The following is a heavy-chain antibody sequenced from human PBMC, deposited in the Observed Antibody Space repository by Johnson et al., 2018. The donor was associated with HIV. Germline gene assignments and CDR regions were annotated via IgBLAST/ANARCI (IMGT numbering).Heavy chain of an antibody. J-gene: IGHJ3*02. V-gene: IGHV3-30*19. CDR3: ARDLDYGGNWLDAFDI. D-gene: IGHD4-23*01. CDR2: ISYDGSNK. Sequence: QVQLVESGGGVVQPGGSLRLSCVASGFTFSSYAMSWVRQAPGKGLEWVAVISYDGSNKYYADSVKGRFTISRDNSKNTMYLQMISLRPEDTAVYYCARDLDYGGNWLDAFDIWGQGTVVTVSS. CDR1: GFTFSSYA.